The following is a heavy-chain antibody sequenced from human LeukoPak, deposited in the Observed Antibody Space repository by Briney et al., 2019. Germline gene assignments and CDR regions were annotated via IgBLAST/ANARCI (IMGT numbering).Heavy chain of an antibody. Sequence: GGSLRLSCAASGFAFEDYPMHWVRQAPGKGLEWVSLISWDGGTTYYADSVKGRFTISRDNSKNTLYLQMNSLRAEDTADYYCARGDSYCSGSYCYSKNYWGQGTLVTVSS. V-gene: IGHV3-43*01. CDR3: ARGDSYCSGSYCYSKNY. CDR1: GFAFEDYP. D-gene: IGHD2-15*01. J-gene: IGHJ4*02. CDR2: ISWDGGTT.